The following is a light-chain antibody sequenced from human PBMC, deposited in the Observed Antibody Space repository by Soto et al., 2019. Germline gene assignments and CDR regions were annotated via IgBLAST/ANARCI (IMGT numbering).Light chain of an antibody. CDR2: AES. V-gene: IGKV1-6*01. J-gene: IGKJ1*01. Sequence: AIQMTQSPSSLSASVGDRVTITCRASQGIRNDLGWYQQKPGKAPKLLIYAESSLQSGVPSRFSGSGSGTDFTFTISSLQPEDFATYYCQQSYSQWTFGQGTKVDIK. CDR1: QGIRND. CDR3: QQSYSQWT.